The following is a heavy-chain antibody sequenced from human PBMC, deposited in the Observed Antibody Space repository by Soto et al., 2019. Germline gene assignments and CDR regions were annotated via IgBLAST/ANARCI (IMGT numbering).Heavy chain of an antibody. CDR1: GVSISSSSYY. V-gene: IGHV4-39*01. CDR2: INYSGST. Sequence: SDTRSLTCTVSGVSISSSSYYWGWVGRPPGRGLEWNGSINYSGSTYYNPSTKTLVTIYVHTSKNQCSLNLSSVTAEDSAVYYRARRVGRDGYTNQNWFDPWGQGTLVTVSS. D-gene: IGHD5-12*01. J-gene: IGHJ5*02. CDR3: ARRVGRDGYTNQNWFDP.